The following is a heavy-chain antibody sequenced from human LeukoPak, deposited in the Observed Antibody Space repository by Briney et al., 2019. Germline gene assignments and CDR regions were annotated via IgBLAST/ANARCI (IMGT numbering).Heavy chain of an antibody. J-gene: IGHJ3*02. CDR2: ISGSGGST. Sequence: PGGSLRLSCAASGFTFSSYAMSWVRQAPGKGLEWVSAISGSGGSTYYADSVKGRFTISRDNSKNTLYLQMNSLTAEDTAVYYCAARPPATDAFDIWGQGTMVTVSS. CDR1: GFTFSSYA. V-gene: IGHV3-23*01. CDR3: AARPPATDAFDI.